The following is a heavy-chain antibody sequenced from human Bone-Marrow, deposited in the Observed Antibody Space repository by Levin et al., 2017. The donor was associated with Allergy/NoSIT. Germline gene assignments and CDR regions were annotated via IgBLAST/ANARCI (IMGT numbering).Heavy chain of an antibody. V-gene: IGHV4-61*01. J-gene: IGHJ4*02. CDR1: GGSVSSGIHY. Sequence: SETLSLNCTVSGGSVSSGIHYWSWIRQPPGKGLEWIGYVYYSGSTNYNPSLKSRVTISVDTSKNQFSLKLNSVTAADTAMYYCARDHGMTLDYWGPGTLVTVSS. CDR3: ARDHGMTLDY. CDR2: VYYSGST. D-gene: IGHD1-14*01.